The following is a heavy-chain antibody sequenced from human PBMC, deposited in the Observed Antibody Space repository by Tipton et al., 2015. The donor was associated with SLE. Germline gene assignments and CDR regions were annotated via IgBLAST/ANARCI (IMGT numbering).Heavy chain of an antibody. V-gene: IGHV4-38-2*02. CDR3: ARNSSSSYFDY. CDR2: INHSGST. CDR1: GYSISSGYY. Sequence: TLSLTCTVSGYSISSGYYWGWIRQPPGKGLEWIGEINHSGSTNYKPSLKSRVTISVDTSKNQISLRLTSVTAADTAVYYCARNSSSSYFDYWGQGMLVTVSS. D-gene: IGHD6-6*01. J-gene: IGHJ4*02.